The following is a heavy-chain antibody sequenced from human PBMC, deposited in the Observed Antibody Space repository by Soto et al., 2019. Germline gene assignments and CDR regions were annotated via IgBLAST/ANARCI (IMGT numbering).Heavy chain of an antibody. CDR1: GASVSSGDYY. Sequence: QVQLQEWGPGLVKASQTLSLTCNVSGASVSSGDYYWSWIRQPPGKGLEWIGYISHSGTTYSSPSLRSRLAMSLDTSKNQFSLQVRSVTAADTAVYFCARDRVAVAVGDAWGPGTLVTVSS. V-gene: IGHV4-30-4*01. J-gene: IGHJ5*02. D-gene: IGHD2-15*01. CDR3: ARDRVAVAVGDA. CDR2: ISHSGTT.